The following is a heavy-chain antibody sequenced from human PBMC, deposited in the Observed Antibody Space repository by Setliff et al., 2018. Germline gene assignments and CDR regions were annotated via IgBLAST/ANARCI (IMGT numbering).Heavy chain of an antibody. CDR2: INHSGST. Sequence: PSETLRLSCAASGFTFSSYGMHWVRQPPGKGLEWIGEINHSGSTNYNPSLKSRVTISVDTSKNQFSLKLSSVTAADTAVYYCASSSGFYYYDSSGYVYWGQGTLVTVSS. CDR3: ASSSGFYYYDSSGYVY. V-gene: IGHV4-34*01. CDR1: GFTFSSYG. J-gene: IGHJ4*02. D-gene: IGHD3-22*01.